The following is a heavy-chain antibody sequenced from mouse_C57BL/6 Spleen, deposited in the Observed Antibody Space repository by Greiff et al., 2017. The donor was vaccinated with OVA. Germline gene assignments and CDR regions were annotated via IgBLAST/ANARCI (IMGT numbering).Heavy chain of an antibody. CDR3: ARSYGYPFAY. CDR2: IWGVGST. V-gene: IGHV2-6*01. D-gene: IGHD2-2*01. J-gene: IGHJ3*01. CDR1: GFSLTSYG. Sequence: VMLVESGPGLVAPSQSLSITCTVSGFSLTSYGVDWVRQSPGKGLEWLGVIWGVGSTNYNSALKSRLSINKDNSKSQVFLKMNSLQTDDTAMYYCARSYGYPFAYWGQGTLVTVSA.